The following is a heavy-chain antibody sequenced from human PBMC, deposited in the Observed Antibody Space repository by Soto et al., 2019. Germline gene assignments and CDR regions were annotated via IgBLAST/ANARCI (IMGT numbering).Heavy chain of an antibody. CDR1: GGSFSGYY. CDR2: INHSLST. V-gene: IGHV4-34*01. D-gene: IGHD6-13*01. J-gene: IGHJ1*01. Sequence: SGTPSITCAVYGGSFSGYYWSWIRQPPGKGLEWIGEINHSLSTNYNPALKSRVTISVDTSKNQFSLKLSSVTAADTAVYYCARGAAIAAAGTGYFQHWGQGTLVTSPQ. CDR3: ARGAAIAAAGTGYFQH.